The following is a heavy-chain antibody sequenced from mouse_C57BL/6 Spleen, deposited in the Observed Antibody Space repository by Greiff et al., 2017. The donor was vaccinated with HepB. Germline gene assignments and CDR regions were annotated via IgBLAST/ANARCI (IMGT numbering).Heavy chain of an antibody. V-gene: IGHV1-63*01. CDR3: ARSGVITTNYAMDY. CDR2: IYPGGGYT. CDR1: GYTFTNYW. Sequence: QVQLQQSGAELVRPGTSVKMSCKASGYTFTNYWIGWAKQRPGHGLEWIGDIYPGGGYTNYNEKFKGKATLTADKSSSTAYMQFSSLTSEDSAIYYCARSGVITTNYAMDYWGQGTSVTVSS. J-gene: IGHJ4*01. D-gene: IGHD1-1*01.